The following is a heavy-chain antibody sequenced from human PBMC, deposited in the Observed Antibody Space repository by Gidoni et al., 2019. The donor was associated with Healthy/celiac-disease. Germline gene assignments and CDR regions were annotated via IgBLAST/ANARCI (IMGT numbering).Heavy chain of an antibody. J-gene: IGHJ4*02. D-gene: IGHD6-13*01. V-gene: IGHV4-31*03. CDR1: GVSISSGGYY. CDR3: AREEAAAAYFDY. CDR2: IYYSGST. Sequence: QVQLQESGPGLVKPSQTLSLTCTVSGVSISSGGYYWSWIRQHPGKGLEWIGYIYYSGSTYYNPSLKSRVTISVDTSKNQFSLKLSSVTAADTAVYYCAREEAAAAYFDYWGQGTLVTVSS.